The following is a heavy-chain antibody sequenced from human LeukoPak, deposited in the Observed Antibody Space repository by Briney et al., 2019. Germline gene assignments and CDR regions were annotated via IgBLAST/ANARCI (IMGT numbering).Heavy chain of an antibody. V-gene: IGHV3-21*04. CDR2: ISSSSSYI. CDR3: AKEGGRWLVPAFDY. D-gene: IGHD6-19*01. CDR1: GFTFSSYS. J-gene: IGHJ4*02. Sequence: SGGSLRLSCAASGFTFSSYSMNWVRQAPGKGLEWVSSISSSSSYIYYADSVKGRFTISRDNAKNTLYLQMNSLRAEDTAVYYCAKEGGRWLVPAFDYWGQGTLVTVSS.